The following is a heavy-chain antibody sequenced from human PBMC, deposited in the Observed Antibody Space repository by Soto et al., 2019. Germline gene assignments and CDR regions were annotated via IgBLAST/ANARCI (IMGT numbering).Heavy chain of an antibody. D-gene: IGHD2-21*02. CDR3: ARVGDPDY. J-gene: IGHJ4*02. V-gene: IGHV3-74*01. CDR1: GFTFNYYW. CDR2: IQSDGSSP. Sequence: EVQLVESGGGLVQPGGSLRLSCVASGFTFNYYWMHWVRQAPGKGLVWVSRIQSDGSSPDYVDSVKGRFTISRDNAKNTLYLQMNNLRAGDTAVYYCARVGDPDYWGQGTLVTVSS.